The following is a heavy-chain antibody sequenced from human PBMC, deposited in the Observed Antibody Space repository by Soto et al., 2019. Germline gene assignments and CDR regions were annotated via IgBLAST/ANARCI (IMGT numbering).Heavy chain of an antibody. J-gene: IGHJ3*02. V-gene: IGHV3-30*18. CDR3: AKSLVGATGDAFDI. Sequence: GGSLRLSCAASGFTFSSYGMHWARQAPGKGLEWVAVISYDGSNKYYADSVKGRFTISRDNSKNTLYLQMNSLRAEDTAVYYCAKSLVGATGDAFDIWGQGTMVTVSS. D-gene: IGHD1-26*01. CDR1: GFTFSSYG. CDR2: ISYDGSNK.